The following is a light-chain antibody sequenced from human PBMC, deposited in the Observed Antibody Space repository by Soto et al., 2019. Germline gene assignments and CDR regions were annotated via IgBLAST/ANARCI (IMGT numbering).Light chain of an antibody. J-gene: IGKJ1*01. CDR3: QEYNRAPES. Sequence: DIQMTQSPSSLSASVGDRVTITCRASQGISNYLAWYQQTPGTFPRLLIYAASTLHSGVPSRFSGSGSGTEFTLTISRLQHEDVATYYCQEYNRAPESFGQGTTVDIK. V-gene: IGKV1-27*01. CDR2: AAS. CDR1: QGISNY.